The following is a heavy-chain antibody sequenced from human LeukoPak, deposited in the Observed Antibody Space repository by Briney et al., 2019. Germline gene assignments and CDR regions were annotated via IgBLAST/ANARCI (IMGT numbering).Heavy chain of an antibody. J-gene: IGHJ4*02. Sequence: ASVKVSCKASGYTFTGYFIHWVRQAPGQGLEWMGWINPNSGDTSYAQNFQGRVTMTRDTSVSTAYMELSRLRSDDTAVYYCARIYDSRGYYYSDNDYWGQGTLVTVSS. CDR3: ARIYDSRGYYYSDNDY. CDR1: GYTFTGYF. V-gene: IGHV1-2*02. CDR2: INPNSGDT. D-gene: IGHD3-22*01.